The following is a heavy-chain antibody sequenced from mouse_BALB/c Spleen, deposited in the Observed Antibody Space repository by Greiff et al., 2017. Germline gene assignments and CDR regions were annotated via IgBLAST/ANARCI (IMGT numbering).Heavy chain of an antibody. CDR2: ISCYNGAT. V-gene: IGHV1S34*01. CDR3: ARGGGIDYRYDGEDY. CDR1: GYSFTGYY. D-gene: IGHD2-14*01. Sequence: LVKTGASVKISCKASGYSFTGYYMHWVKQSHGKSLEWIGYISCYNGATSYNQKFKGKATFTVDTSSSTAYMQFNSLTSEDSAVYYCARGGGIDYRYDGEDYWGQGTTLTVSS. J-gene: IGHJ2*01.